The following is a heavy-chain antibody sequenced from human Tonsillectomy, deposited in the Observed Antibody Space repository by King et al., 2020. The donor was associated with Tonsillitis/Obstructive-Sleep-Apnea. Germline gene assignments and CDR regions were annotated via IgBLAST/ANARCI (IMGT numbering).Heavy chain of an antibody. Sequence: QLQESGPGLVKPSETLSLTCTVSGGSVSSGSYYWSWIRQPPGKGLEWIGYIYYSGSTNYNPSLKSRVTISVDTSKNQFSLKLSSVTAADTAVYYCARAPYYYGSGSYRDMDAWGKGTTVTVSS. CDR2: IYYSGST. CDR1: GGSVSSGSYY. V-gene: IGHV4-61*01. D-gene: IGHD3-10*01. CDR3: ARAPYYYGSGSYRDMDA. J-gene: IGHJ6*03.